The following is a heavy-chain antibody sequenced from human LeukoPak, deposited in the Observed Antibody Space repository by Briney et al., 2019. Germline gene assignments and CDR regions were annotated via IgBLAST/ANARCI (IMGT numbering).Heavy chain of an antibody. CDR3: ARDPSPIAVAAYFDY. J-gene: IGHJ4*02. CDR1: GYTFTFYY. CDR2: INPNSDGT. Sequence: ASVKVSCKASGYTFTFYYIHWVRQAPGQGLEWMGWINPNSDGTNYAQKFQGRVTMTSDTSISTAFLKLTRLRSDDTVVYYCARDPSPIAVAAYFDYWGQGTPVTVSS. V-gene: IGHV1-2*02. D-gene: IGHD6-19*01.